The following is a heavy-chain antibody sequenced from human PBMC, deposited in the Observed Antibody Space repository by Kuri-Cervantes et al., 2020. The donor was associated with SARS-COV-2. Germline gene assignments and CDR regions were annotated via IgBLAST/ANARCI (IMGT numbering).Heavy chain of an antibody. J-gene: IGHJ4*02. V-gene: IGHV3-30*19. Sequence: LSLTCAASGFTFSSYGMHWVRQAPGKGLEWVAVIWYDGSNKYYADSVKGRFTISRDNSKNTLYLQMNSLRAEDTAVYYCARVVHSSGWPHFDYWDQGTLVTVSS. CDR3: ARVVHSSGWPHFDY. D-gene: IGHD6-19*01. CDR2: IWYDGSNK. CDR1: GFTFSSYG.